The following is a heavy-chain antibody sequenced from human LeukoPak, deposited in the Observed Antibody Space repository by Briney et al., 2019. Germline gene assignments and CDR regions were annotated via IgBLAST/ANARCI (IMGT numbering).Heavy chain of an antibody. J-gene: IGHJ6*03. D-gene: IGHD2-15*01. CDR2: IWYDGSNK. CDR3: AKLGYCSSGSCYPFYYYYYYMDV. CDR1: GFTFSSYG. V-gene: IGHV3-33*06. Sequence: GRSLRLSCAASGFTFSSYGMHWVRQAPGKGLEWVAVIWYDGSNKYYADSVKSRFTISRDNSKNTLYLQMNSLRAEDTAVYYCAKLGYCSSGSCYPFYYYYYYMDVWGKGTTVTVSS.